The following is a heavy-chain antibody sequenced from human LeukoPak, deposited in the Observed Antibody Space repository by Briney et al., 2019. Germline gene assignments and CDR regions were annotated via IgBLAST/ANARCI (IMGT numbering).Heavy chain of an antibody. Sequence: PGGSLRLSCAASGFTFSSYAMHWVRQAPGKGLEWVAVISYDGSNKYYADSVKGRFTISRDNSKNTLYLQMNSLRAEDTAVYYCASQTYYDILTGYGGESHWGQGTLVTVSS. D-gene: IGHD3-9*01. J-gene: IGHJ4*02. V-gene: IGHV3-30*04. CDR2: ISYDGSNK. CDR3: ASQTYYDILTGYGGESH. CDR1: GFTFSSYA.